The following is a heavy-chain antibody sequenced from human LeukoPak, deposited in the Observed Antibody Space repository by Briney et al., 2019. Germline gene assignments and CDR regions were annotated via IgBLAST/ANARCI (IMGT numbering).Heavy chain of an antibody. CDR1: GGSISSGGYY. V-gene: IGHV4-31*03. CDR2: IYYSGST. CDR3: ARHALTYYYDSSGYYWPYYFDY. J-gene: IGHJ4*02. D-gene: IGHD3-22*01. Sequence: SETLSLTCTVSGGSISSGGYYWSWIRQHPGKGLEWIGYIYYSGSTYYNPSLKSRVTISVDTSKNQFSLKLSSVTAADTAVYYCARHALTYYYDSSGYYWPYYFDYWGQGTLVTVSS.